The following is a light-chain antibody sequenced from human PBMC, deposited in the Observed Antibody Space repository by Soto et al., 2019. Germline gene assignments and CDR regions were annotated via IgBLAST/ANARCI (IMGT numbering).Light chain of an antibody. CDR3: QQRKDWPPLT. V-gene: IGKV3-11*01. CDR1: ESVDDF. Sequence: DIVLTQSPPTLSLSPGERATLSCRASESVDDFLAWYQQKPGQAPRLLIYDVSKSATDIPARFSGSGSGTDFTPTISSLEPEDFAVYYCQQRKDWPPLTFGGGTKVE. CDR2: DVS. J-gene: IGKJ4*01.